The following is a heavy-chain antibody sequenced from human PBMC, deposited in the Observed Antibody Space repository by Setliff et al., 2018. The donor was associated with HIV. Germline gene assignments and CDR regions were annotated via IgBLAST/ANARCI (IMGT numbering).Heavy chain of an antibody. Sequence: GGSLRLSCAASGFNFDSYSMNWVRQAPGKGLQWVSYISDSSSTIYYAGSVRGRFTISRDNARNPLYLQMNSLRAEDTAVYYCARDSGSTWYASSRSDYWGQGTLVTVSS. CDR3: ARDSGSTWYASSRSDY. CDR2: ISDSSSTI. CDR1: GFNFDSYS. D-gene: IGHD6-13*01. J-gene: IGHJ4*02. V-gene: IGHV3-48*01.